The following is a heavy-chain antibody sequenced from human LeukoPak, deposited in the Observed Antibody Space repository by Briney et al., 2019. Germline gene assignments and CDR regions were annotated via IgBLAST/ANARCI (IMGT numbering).Heavy chain of an antibody. CDR2: IYYTGTT. Sequence: PSETLSLTCTISGDSTNTYFWSWIRQPPGKGLEWIGYIYYTGTTNYNPSLKSRVTISVDTSKNQFSLKVNSATAADTGVYYCASKSTDHGELRFDYWGQGTLVTVSS. J-gene: IGHJ4*02. CDR1: GDSTNTYF. D-gene: IGHD4-17*01. V-gene: IGHV4-59*01. CDR3: ASKSTDHGELRFDY.